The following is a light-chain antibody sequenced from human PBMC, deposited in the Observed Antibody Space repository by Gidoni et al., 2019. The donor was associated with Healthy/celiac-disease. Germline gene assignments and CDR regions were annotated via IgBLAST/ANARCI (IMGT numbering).Light chain of an antibody. CDR1: TLPKKY. V-gene: IGLV3-25*03. J-gene: IGLJ2*01. CDR2: KDS. CDR3: QSADSSGTSVV. Sequence: SSELTQRHSVSVSPGQTARITCSGDTLPKKYAYWYQQKPGQAPVLVIYKDSERPSGIPERFSGSSSGTTVTLTISGVQAEDEADYYCQSADSSGTSVVFGGGTKLTVL.